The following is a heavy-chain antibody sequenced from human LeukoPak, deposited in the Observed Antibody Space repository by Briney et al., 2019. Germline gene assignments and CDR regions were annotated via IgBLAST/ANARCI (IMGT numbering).Heavy chain of an antibody. CDR3: ARTQLLSFDY. J-gene: IGHJ4*02. Sequence: SETLSLTCAVSGGSISSNSYYWGWIRQPPGKGLEWIGSIYYSGSTYYNPSLKSRVTISVDTSKNHFSLKLSSVTAADTAVYYCARTQLLSFDYWGQGTLVTVSS. V-gene: IGHV4-39*01. D-gene: IGHD2-2*01. CDR2: IYYSGST. CDR1: GGSISSNSYY.